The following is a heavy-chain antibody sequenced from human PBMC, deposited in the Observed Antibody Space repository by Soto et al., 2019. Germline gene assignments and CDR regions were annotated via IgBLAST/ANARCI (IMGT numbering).Heavy chain of an antibody. Sequence: PGGSLRLSCAASGFTFSTYAMSWVRQAPGKGLEWVSAISGSGGSTYYADSVKGRFTISRDNSKNTLYLQMNSLRAEDTAVYYCAKDGLDVTYGIAAASGEFDFSGKGTLVTVSS. V-gene: IGHV3-23*01. CDR1: GFTFSTYA. J-gene: IGHJ4*02. D-gene: IGHD6-25*01. CDR2: ISGSGGST. CDR3: AKDGLDVTYGIAAASGEFDF.